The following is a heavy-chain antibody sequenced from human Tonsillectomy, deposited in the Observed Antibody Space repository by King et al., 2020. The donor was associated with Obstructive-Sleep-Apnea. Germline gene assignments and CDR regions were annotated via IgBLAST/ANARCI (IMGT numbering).Heavy chain of an antibody. J-gene: IGHJ6*02. Sequence: VQLVESGGGVVQPGRSLRLSCAASGFTFSSYAMHWVRQAPGKGLEWVAVISYDGSNKYYADSVKGRFTISRDNSKNTLYLQMNSLRAEDTAVYYCAREAAALFSYGMDVWGQGTTVTVSS. V-gene: IGHV3-30*04. CDR3: AREAAALFSYGMDV. D-gene: IGHD6-13*01. CDR2: ISYDGSNK. CDR1: GFTFSSYA.